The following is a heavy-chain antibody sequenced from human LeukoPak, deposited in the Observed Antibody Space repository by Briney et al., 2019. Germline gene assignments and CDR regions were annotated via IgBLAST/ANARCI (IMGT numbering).Heavy chain of an antibody. CDR3: VSSASAGGAY. V-gene: IGHV3-7*05. J-gene: IGHJ4*02. D-gene: IGHD3-10*01. CDR1: GLTFSPYW. CDR2: IKKDGSEK. Sequence: GGSLRLSCAASGLTFSPYWMTWVRQAPGKGLEWVANIKKDGSEKSYGDSVKGRFTISRDNDKSSLYLQMNSLRVEDTAVYYCVSSASAGGAYWGQGTLVTVSS.